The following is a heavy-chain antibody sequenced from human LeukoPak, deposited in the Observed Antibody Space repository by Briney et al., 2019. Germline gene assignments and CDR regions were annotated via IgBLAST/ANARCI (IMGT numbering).Heavy chain of an antibody. CDR2: ISGSGGST. CDR3: AKGSSSWYDYYYYYMDV. D-gene: IGHD6-13*01. V-gene: IGHV3-23*01. CDR1: GFTFSSYA. J-gene: IGHJ6*03. Sequence: GGSLGLSCAASGFTFSSYAMSWVRQAPGKGLEWVSAISGSGGSTYYADSVKGRFTISRDNSKNTLYLQMNSLRAEDTAVYYCAKGSSSWYDYYYYYMDVWGKGTTVTVSS.